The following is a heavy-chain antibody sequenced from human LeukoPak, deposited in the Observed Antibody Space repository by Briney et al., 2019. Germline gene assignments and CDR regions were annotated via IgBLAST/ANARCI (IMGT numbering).Heavy chain of an antibody. D-gene: IGHD3-10*01. V-gene: IGHV4-61*02. CDR3: ARARGLRDAFDI. J-gene: IGHJ3*02. CDR1: GYSISSGYY. CDR2: IYTSGST. Sequence: PSETLSLTCTVSGYSISSGYYWGWIRQPAGKGLEWIGRIYTSGSTNYNPSLKSRVTISVDTSKNQFSLKLSSVTAADTAVYYCARARGLRDAFDIWGQGTMVTVSS.